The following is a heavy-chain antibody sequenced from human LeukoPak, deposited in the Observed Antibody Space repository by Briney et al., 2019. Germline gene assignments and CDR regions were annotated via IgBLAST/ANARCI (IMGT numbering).Heavy chain of an antibody. CDR2: ISAYNGNT. V-gene: IGHV1-18*01. Sequence: GASVKVSCQASGYTFTSYGISWVRQAPGQGLEWMGWISAYNGNTNYAQKLQGRVTMTTDTSTSTAYMELRSLRSDDTAVYYCARGSPYYYDSSGLLYYFDYWGQGTLVTVSS. CDR1: GYTFTSYG. J-gene: IGHJ4*02. D-gene: IGHD3-22*01. CDR3: ARGSPYYYDSSGLLYYFDY.